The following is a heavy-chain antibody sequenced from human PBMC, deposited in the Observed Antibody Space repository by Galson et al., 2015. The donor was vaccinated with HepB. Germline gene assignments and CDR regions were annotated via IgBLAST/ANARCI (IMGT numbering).Heavy chain of an antibody. CDR3: ARDWGSSDWYNWFDP. V-gene: IGHV3-30*04. CDR1: GFSFSDYG. CDR2: ISYDGNN. Sequence: SLRLSCAASGFSFSDYGLHWVRQAPGKGLEWVAMISYDGNNYYADSMKGRFTVSRDNSENTVYLQMSGLGPEDTAVYYCARDWGSSDWYNWFDPWGQGTLVTVSS. D-gene: IGHD6-19*01. J-gene: IGHJ5*02.